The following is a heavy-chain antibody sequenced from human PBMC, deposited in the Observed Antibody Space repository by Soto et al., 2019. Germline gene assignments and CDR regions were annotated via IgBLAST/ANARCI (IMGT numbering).Heavy chain of an antibody. D-gene: IGHD6-19*01. CDR2: ISAYNGNT. V-gene: IGHV1-18*01. Sequence: QVQLVQSGAEVKKPGASVKVSCKASGYTFTSYGISWVRQAPAQGLEWMGWISAYNGNTNYAQKLQGRVTMTTDTSRSRDYRELRSLRSDDTAGYCCAKEAVGSCYFGFWGQGSLVTVCS. J-gene: IGHJ4*02. CDR1: GYTFTSYG. CDR3: AKEAVGSCYFGF.